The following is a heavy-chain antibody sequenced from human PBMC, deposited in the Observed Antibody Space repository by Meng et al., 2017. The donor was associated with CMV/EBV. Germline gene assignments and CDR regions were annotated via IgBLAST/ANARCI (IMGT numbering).Heavy chain of an antibody. Sequence: VQLVEAGGGLGKPGGSLRLSCAAYVFTVRSNYMSWVLQAPGKGLEWVSAIYSGGRTYYADSVKGRFTISRDNSKNTLYLQMNSLRAEDTAVYYCARDNWGLGWFDPWGQGTLVTVSS. J-gene: IGHJ5*02. CDR3: ARDNWGLGWFDP. D-gene: IGHD3-16*01. CDR2: IYSGGRT. V-gene: IGHV3-53*01. CDR1: VFTVRSNY.